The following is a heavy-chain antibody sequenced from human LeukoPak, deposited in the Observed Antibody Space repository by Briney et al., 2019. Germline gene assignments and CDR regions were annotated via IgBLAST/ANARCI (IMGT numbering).Heavy chain of an antibody. CDR1: GGSFSDYF. D-gene: IGHD2-2*01. CDR2: VRPDGST. CDR3: ARGRIAPSLYYYYYMDV. J-gene: IGHJ6*03. Sequence: SETLSLNCAVYGGSFSDYFCIWIRQSPGRGLEWIGEVRPDGSTNYNPSLKSRVTISVDTSKNQFSLKLSSVTAADTAVYYCARGRIAPSLYYYYYMDVWGKGTTVTVSS. V-gene: IGHV4-34*01.